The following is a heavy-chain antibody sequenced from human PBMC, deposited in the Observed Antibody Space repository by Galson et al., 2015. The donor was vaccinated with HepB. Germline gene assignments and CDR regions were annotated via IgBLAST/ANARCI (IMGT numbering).Heavy chain of an antibody. D-gene: IGHD3-9*01. V-gene: IGHV5-10-1*01. Sequence: QSGAEVKEPGESLKISCKASGYSFTSYWITWVRQMPGKGLEWMGRIDPSDSYTNYSPSFQDHVTISADKSISTAYLQWSSLKASDTAMYYCARAPAAKVLRYFDWFTTYYFDYWGQGTLVTVSS. CDR1: GYSFTSYW. CDR2: IDPSDSYT. CDR3: ARAPAAKVLRYFDWFTTYYFDY. J-gene: IGHJ4*02.